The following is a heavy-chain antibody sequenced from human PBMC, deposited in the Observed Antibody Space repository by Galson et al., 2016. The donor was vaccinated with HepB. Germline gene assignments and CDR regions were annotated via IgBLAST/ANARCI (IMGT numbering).Heavy chain of an antibody. Sequence: QSGAEVKKPGESLKISCKGSGNSFSNYWIGWVRQMPGKGLEWMGIIFPGDSDTKYSPSLQGQVTISADKSINTAYLQWSSLKASDTAMYYCARRRPNWLSFDFGGQGTLVTVSS. V-gene: IGHV5-51*01. D-gene: IGHD7-27*01. CDR1: GNSFSNYW. CDR2: IFPGDSDT. CDR3: ARRRPNWLSFDF. J-gene: IGHJ4*02.